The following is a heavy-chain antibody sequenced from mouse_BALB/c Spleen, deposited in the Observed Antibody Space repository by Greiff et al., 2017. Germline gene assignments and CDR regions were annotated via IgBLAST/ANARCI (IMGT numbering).Heavy chain of an antibody. D-gene: IGHD1-2*01. J-gene: IGHJ4*01. CDR2: ISYSGST. Sequence: EVMLVESGPGLVKPSQSLSLTCTVTGYSITSDYAWNWIRQFPGNKLEWMGYISYSGSTSYNPSLKSRISITRDTSKNQFFLQLNSVTTEDTATYYCALTTATGLNAMDYWGQGTSVTVSS. CDR1: GYSITSDYA. CDR3: ALTTATGLNAMDY. V-gene: IGHV3-2*02.